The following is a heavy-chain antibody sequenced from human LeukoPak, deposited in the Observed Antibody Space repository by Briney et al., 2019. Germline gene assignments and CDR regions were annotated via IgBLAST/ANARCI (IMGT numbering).Heavy chain of an antibody. CDR2: IYYSGST. J-gene: IGHJ3*02. V-gene: IGHV4-39*07. Sequence: PSETLSLTCTVSGGSISSSSYYWGWIRQPPGKGLEWIGSIYYSGSTYYNPSLKSRVTISVDTSKNQFSLKLSSVTAADTAVYYCASPVRIFGVVTYDAFDIWGQGTMVTVSS. D-gene: IGHD3-3*01. CDR3: ASPVRIFGVVTYDAFDI. CDR1: GGSISSSSYY.